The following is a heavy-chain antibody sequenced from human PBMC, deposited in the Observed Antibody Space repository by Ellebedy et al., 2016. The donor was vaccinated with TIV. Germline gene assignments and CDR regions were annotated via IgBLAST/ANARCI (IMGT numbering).Heavy chain of an antibody. CDR3: ARDGGSGTPFDY. Sequence: PGGSLRLSCEASGFSFSSYWMHWVRQGKGLVWVSRITTDVTNTAYADSVKARFPLSRDNARNTVYLQMNSLTADDTAVYFCARDGGSGTPFDYWGQGTLVTVSS. CDR2: ITTDVTNT. D-gene: IGHD3-10*01. CDR1: GFSFSSYW. J-gene: IGHJ4*02. V-gene: IGHV3-74*01.